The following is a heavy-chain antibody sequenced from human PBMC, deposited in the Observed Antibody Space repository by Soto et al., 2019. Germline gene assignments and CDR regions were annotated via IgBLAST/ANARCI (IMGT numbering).Heavy chain of an antibody. CDR2: IKQDGSEK. J-gene: IGHJ6*03. CDR3: ARDYPETMVRGVFGDYYYYYYMDV. CDR1: GFTFSSYW. D-gene: IGHD3-10*01. V-gene: IGHV3-7*01. Sequence: GGSLRLSCAASGFTFSSYWMSWVRQAPGKGLEWVANIKQDGSEKYYVDSVKGRFTISRDNAKNSLYLQMNSLRAEDTAVYYCARDYPETMVRGVFGDYYYYYYMDVWGKGTTVTVSS.